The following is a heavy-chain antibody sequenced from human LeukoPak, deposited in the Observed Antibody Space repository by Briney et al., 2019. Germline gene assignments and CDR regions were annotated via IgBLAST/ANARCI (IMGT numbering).Heavy chain of an antibody. D-gene: IGHD3-16*01. CDR1: GFTFDDFA. Sequence: GGSLRLSCAASGFTFDDFAMHWVRQAPGKGLEWVSLISGDGGTTYYTASVKGRFTISRDNSNSSLYLQMNSLRAEDSALYYCAKDRRGGQLWSQTDSWGQGTLVTVSS. V-gene: IGHV3-43*02. CDR2: ISGDGGTT. CDR3: AKDRRGGQLWSQTDS. J-gene: IGHJ4*02.